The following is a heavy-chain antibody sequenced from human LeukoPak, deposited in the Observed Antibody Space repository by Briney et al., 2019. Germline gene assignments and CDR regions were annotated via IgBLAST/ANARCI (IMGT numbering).Heavy chain of an antibody. CDR3: AREDGLLDY. Sequence: SETLSLTCTVSGGSISSSSYYWGWIRQPPGKGLEWIGSIYYSGSTCYNPSLKSRVTISVDTSKNQFSLKLSSVTAADTAVYYCAREDGLLDYWGQGTLVTVSS. CDR2: IYYSGST. J-gene: IGHJ4*02. V-gene: IGHV4-39*07. D-gene: IGHD5-24*01. CDR1: GGSISSSSYY.